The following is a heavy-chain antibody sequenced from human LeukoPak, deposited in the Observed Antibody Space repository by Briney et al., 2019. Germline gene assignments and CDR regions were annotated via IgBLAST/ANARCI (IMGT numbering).Heavy chain of an antibody. J-gene: IGHJ1*01. CDR1: GDSIRTRKHH. CDR2: ISNTGTT. D-gene: IGHD6-13*01. Sequence: PSETLSLTCTVSGDSIRTRKHHGRWIRQTPGKGLEWIASISNTGTTYYNPSLKSRVTISIDTSKNQFSLKVNSVTAADTALYFCVSDSRISWYYFWGQGTLLTVSS. V-gene: IGHV4-39*07. CDR3: VSDSRISWYYF.